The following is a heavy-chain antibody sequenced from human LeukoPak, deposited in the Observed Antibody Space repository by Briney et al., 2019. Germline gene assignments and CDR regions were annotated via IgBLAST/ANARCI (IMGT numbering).Heavy chain of an antibody. V-gene: IGHV3-74*01. CDR2: IRGDGRFT. CDR1: GFSFSKYW. Sequence: PGGSLRLSCAASGFSFSKYWVHWVRQGPGKGLAYVSGIRGDGRFTSYADSVKGRFTISRDNAKNTLYLQMSSLRVEDTAVYYCASDDSSGEYDLPFGYWGQGTLVTVSS. J-gene: IGHJ4*02. D-gene: IGHD3-22*01. CDR3: ASDDSSGEYDLPFGY.